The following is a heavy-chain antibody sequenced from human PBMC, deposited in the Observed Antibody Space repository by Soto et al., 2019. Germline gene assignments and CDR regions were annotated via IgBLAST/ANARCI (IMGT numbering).Heavy chain of an antibody. V-gene: IGHV3-33*01. CDR3: ARAGDFWSGYSTGSFDY. Sequence: QPGGSLRLSCAASGFTFSSYGMHWVRQAPGKGLEWVAVIWYDGSNKYYADSVKGRFTISRDNSKNTLYLQMNSLRAEDTAVYYCARAGDFWSGYSTGSFDYWGQGTLVTVSS. CDR2: IWYDGSNK. D-gene: IGHD3-3*01. CDR1: GFTFSSYG. J-gene: IGHJ4*02.